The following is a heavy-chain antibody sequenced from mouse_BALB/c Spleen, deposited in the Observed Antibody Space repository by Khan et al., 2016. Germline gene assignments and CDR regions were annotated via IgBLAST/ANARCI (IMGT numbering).Heavy chain of an antibody. CDR1: GFTFSSYG. CDR2: ISRGGSYT. V-gene: IGHV5-6*01. CDR3: ARHRHSGTTNYYAMEY. J-gene: IGHJ4*01. Sequence: EVELVESGGDLVKPGGSLKLSCAASGFTFSSYGMSWVRQTPDKRLEWVATISRGGSYTYYPASVKGRFTISRDNAKNTLYLQMSSLKAEDTAMYYWARHRHSGTTNYYAMEYWGQGTSVTVSS. D-gene: IGHD2-1*01.